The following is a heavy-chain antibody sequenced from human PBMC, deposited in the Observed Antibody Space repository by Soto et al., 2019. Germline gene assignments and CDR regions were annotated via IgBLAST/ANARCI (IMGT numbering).Heavy chain of an antibody. D-gene: IGHD2-2*01. V-gene: IGHV1-69*08. J-gene: IGHJ6*03. Sequence: QVQLVQSGAEVKKPGSSVKVSCKASGGTFSSYTISWVRQAPGQGLEWMGRIIPILGIANYAQKFQGRVTITADKSTSTAYMELSSLRSEDTAVYYCARDARSCSSTSCYDGSYSFYYYYMDVWGKGTTVTVSS. CDR3: ARDARSCSSTSCYDGSYSFYYYYMDV. CDR2: IIPILGIA. CDR1: GGTFSSYT.